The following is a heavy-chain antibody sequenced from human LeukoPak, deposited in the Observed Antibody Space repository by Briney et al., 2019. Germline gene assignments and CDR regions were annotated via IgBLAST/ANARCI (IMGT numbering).Heavy chain of an antibody. CDR2: IYHSGST. J-gene: IGHJ4*02. D-gene: IGHD6-19*01. CDR3: ARDSVAGTGFDY. V-gene: IGHV4-4*02. CDR1: GGSISSSNW. Sequence: SETLSLTCAVSGGSISSSNWWSWVRQPPGKGLEWIGEIYHSGSTNYNPSLKSRVTISVDKSKNQFSLKLSSVTAADTVVYYCARDSVAGTGFDYWGQGTLVTVSS.